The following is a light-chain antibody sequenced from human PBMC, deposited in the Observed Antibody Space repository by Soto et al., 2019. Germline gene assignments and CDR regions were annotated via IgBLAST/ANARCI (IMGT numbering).Light chain of an antibody. Sequence: VLTQSPATLSSFPGDRVTLSCRASQYINTRLAWYQHRPGQAPRLLIYQTSIRAAGIPARFSASGSGTDFTLTISDVQPEDFALYYCHQRQSWPRTFGQGTKVDIK. CDR3: HQRQSWPRT. J-gene: IGKJ1*01. CDR1: QYINTR. CDR2: QTS. V-gene: IGKV3-11*01.